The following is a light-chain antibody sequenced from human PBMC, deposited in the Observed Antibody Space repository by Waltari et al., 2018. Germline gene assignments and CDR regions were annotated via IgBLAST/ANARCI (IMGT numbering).Light chain of an antibody. CDR3: QQTYNVPPIT. CDR2: DAS. V-gene: IGKV1-39*01. CDR1: QTIATS. Sequence: DLQMTQSPSSLSASIGDRVTITCRASQTIATSLNWYQQKRGKAPQLLIYDASTLRSGVTSRCSGSGSGTDFTLTISSLQPEDFATYYCQQTYNVPPITFGQGTLLDIK. J-gene: IGKJ5*01.